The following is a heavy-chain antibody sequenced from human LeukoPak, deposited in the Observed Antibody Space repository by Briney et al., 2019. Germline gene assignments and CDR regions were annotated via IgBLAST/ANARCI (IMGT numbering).Heavy chain of an antibody. CDR2: ISSSSSYI. Sequence: GGSLRLSCAASGFTFSSYSMNWVRQAPGKGLEWVSSISSSSSYIYYADSVKGRFTISRDNAKNSLYLQMNSLRAEDTAVYYCARAQIIVGFSTDYYYMDVWGKGTTVTVSS. CDR3: ARAQIIVGFSTDYYYMDV. CDR1: GFTFSSYS. J-gene: IGHJ6*03. D-gene: IGHD1-26*01. V-gene: IGHV3-21*01.